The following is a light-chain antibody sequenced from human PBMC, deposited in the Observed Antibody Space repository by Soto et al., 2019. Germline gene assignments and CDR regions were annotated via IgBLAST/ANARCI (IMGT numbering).Light chain of an antibody. CDR2: GAS. J-gene: IGKJ5*01. V-gene: IGKV1-5*01. CDR1: QDISTF. CDR3: QHYTLYSAP. Sequence: RLTQSPSSLSASVGDTVTISCRASQDISTFFAWYQQKPGKAPTLLIFGASSLHNGVPPRSAGSGSGSEFTLTINRLQPDDFATYFCQHYTLYSAPFGQGTRV.